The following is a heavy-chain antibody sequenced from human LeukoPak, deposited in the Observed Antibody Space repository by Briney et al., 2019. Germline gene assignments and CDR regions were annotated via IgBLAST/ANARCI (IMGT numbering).Heavy chain of an antibody. J-gene: IGHJ4*02. CDR1: GFTVSSNY. D-gene: IGHD3-22*01. Sequence: PGGSLRLSCAASGFTVSSNYMSWVRQAPGKGLEWVSVIYSGGSTYYADSVKGRFTISRDNSKNTLYLQMNSLRAEDTAVYYCARGEYYYDSSGYYQFYYFDYLGQGTLVTVSS. CDR3: ARGEYYYDSSGYYQFYYFDY. V-gene: IGHV3-53*01. CDR2: IYSGGST.